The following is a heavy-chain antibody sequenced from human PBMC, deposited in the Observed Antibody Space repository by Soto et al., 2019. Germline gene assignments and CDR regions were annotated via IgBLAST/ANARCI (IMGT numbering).Heavy chain of an antibody. CDR2: ISSSSSYI. J-gene: IGHJ4*02. V-gene: IGHV3-21*01. D-gene: IGHD3-9*01. CDR3: ARDLSLLRYFDWSTVFDY. Sequence: PGGSLRLSCAASGFTFSSYSMNWVRQAPGKGLEWVSSISSSSSYIYYADSVKGRFTISRDNAKNSLYLQMNSLRAEDTAAYYCARDLSLLRYFDWSTVFDYWGQGTLVTVSS. CDR1: GFTFSSYS.